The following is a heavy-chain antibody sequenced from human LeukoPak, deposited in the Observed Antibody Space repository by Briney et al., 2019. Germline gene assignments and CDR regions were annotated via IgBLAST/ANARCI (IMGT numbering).Heavy chain of an antibody. V-gene: IGHV4-59*01. CDR3: ARGSRDYGSGSFDY. CDR2: IYYSGST. CDR1: GGSISSYY. J-gene: IGHJ4*02. Sequence: SETLSLTCTVSGGSISSYYWSWIRQPPGKGLEWIGYIYYSGSTNYNPSLKSRVTISLDTTKNQVSLKLSSVTAADTAVYYCARGSRDYGSGSFDYWGPGTRFNVSS. D-gene: IGHD3-10*01.